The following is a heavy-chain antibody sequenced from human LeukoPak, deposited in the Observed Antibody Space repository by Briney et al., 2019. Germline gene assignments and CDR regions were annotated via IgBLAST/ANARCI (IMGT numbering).Heavy chain of an antibody. J-gene: IGHJ3*02. D-gene: IGHD3-16*01. Sequence: GGSLRLSCAASGFTFSSQTMSWVRQAPGKGLEWVSAISGSGGSTYYADSVKGRFTISRDNSKNTLYLQMNSLRAEDTAVYYCAKDLTAETLYLLSTPLWAFDIWGQGTMVTVSS. CDR2: ISGSGGST. V-gene: IGHV3-23*01. CDR1: GFTFSSQT. CDR3: AKDLTAETLYLLSTPLWAFDI.